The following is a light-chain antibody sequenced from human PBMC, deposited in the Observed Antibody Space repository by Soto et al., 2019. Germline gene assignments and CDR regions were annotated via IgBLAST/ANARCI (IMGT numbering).Light chain of an antibody. J-gene: IGKJ5*01. CDR1: QSVSSSY. Sequence: EIVLTQSPGTLSLSPGERATLSCRASQSVSSSYLAWYQQTPGQAPRLLINGASSRATGIPDRFSGSGSGTDFTLTISRLEPEDFAVYYCQQYGTSPPSTFGQGTRLEIK. CDR2: GAS. V-gene: IGKV3-20*01. CDR3: QQYGTSPPST.